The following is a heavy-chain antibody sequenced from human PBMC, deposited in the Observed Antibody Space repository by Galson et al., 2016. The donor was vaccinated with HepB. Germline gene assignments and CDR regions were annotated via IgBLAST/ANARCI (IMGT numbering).Heavy chain of an antibody. CDR3: AYVPSAGWFDF. CDR2: SSSRTRNT. CDR1: GLTFSSYN. J-gene: IGHJ5*01. V-gene: IGHV3-48*04. D-gene: IGHD3-16*01. Sequence: SLRLSCAVSGLTFSSYNMNWVRPAPGKGLEWVSHSSSRTRNTSYADSVQGRFTLSRDNGANSLFLQMNSLRVEDTAVCFCAYVPSAGWFDFWGQGSLVTVSS.